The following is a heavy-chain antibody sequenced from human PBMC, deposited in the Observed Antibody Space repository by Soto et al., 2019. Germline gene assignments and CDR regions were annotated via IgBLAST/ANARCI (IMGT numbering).Heavy chain of an antibody. CDR3: ARVLSEYGYSYYGMDV. V-gene: IGHV4-31*03. CDR2: IYYSGST. J-gene: IGHJ6*02. CDR1: GGSISSGGYY. Sequence: PSEMLSLTCTVSGGSISSGGYYWSWIRQHPGKGLEWIGYIYYSGSTYYNPSLKSRVTISVDTSKNQFSLKLSSVTAADTAVYYCARVLSEYGYSYYGMDVWGQGTTVTVSS. D-gene: IGHD4-17*01.